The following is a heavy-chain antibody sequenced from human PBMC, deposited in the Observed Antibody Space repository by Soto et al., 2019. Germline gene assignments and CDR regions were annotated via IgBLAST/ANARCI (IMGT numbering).Heavy chain of an antibody. D-gene: IGHD6-13*01. CDR3: ARDRVRIAAAGLFDY. Sequence: GASVKVSCKASGYSFTSYAIHWVRQAPGQRLEWMGWISAGNGNTRYSQKFQGRVTITRDTSASTAYMELSSLRSEDTAVYYCARDRVRIAAAGLFDYWGQGTLVTVSS. CDR2: ISAGNGNT. CDR1: GYSFTSYA. V-gene: IGHV1-3*01. J-gene: IGHJ4*02.